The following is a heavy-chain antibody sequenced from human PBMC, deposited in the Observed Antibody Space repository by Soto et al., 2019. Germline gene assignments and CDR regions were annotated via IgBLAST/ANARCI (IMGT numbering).Heavy chain of an antibody. CDR1: GGSISSYY. Sequence: SETLSLTCTVSGGSISSYYWSWIRQPPGKGLEWIGYIYYSGSTNYNPSLKSRVTISVDTSKNQFSLKLSSVTAADTAVYYCAREVGGTVTIGYFDYWGQGTLVTVSS. J-gene: IGHJ4*02. V-gene: IGHV4-59*01. CDR3: AREVGGTVTIGYFDY. D-gene: IGHD4-4*01. CDR2: IYYSGST.